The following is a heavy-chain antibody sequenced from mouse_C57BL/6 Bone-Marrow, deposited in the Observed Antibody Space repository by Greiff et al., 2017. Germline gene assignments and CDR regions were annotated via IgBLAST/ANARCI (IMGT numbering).Heavy chain of an antibody. CDR2: INPYNGGT. Sequence: EVKLMESGPVLVKPGASVKMSCKASGYTFTDYYMNWVKQSHGKSLEWIGVINPYNGGTSYNQKFKGKATLTVDKSSSTAYMELNSLTSEDSAVYYCARRGHYYGSRGWFAYWGQGTLVTVSA. CDR1: GYTFTDYY. D-gene: IGHD1-1*01. J-gene: IGHJ3*01. V-gene: IGHV1-19*01. CDR3: ARRGHYYGSRGWFAY.